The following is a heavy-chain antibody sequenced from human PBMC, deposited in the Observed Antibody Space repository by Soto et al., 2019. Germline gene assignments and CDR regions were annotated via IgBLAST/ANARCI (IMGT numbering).Heavy chain of an antibody. Sequence: SETLSLTCAVYGGSFSGYYWSCIRQPPWKGPEWIGEINHSGSTNYNPSLKSRVTISVDTSKNQFSLKLSSVTAADTAVYYCARVRSSGSPPFYYYYGMDVWGQGTTVTVSS. CDR3: ARVRSSGSPPFYYYYGMDV. J-gene: IGHJ6*02. D-gene: IGHD3-22*01. CDR1: GGSFSGYY. CDR2: INHSGST. V-gene: IGHV4-34*01.